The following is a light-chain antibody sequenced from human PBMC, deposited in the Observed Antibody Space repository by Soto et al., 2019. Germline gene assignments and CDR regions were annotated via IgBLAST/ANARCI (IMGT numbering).Light chain of an antibody. CDR2: GAS. Sequence: EIVMTQSPGTLSVSPGERATLSCRASQSVNRNLAWFQQKPGQAPRLLIYGASTSATGIPARFSGSGSGTEFTLTISSLQSEDFAVYYCQQHNNWPLTFGQGTKVEIK. CDR3: QQHNNWPLT. CDR1: QSVNRN. V-gene: IGKV3-15*01. J-gene: IGKJ1*01.